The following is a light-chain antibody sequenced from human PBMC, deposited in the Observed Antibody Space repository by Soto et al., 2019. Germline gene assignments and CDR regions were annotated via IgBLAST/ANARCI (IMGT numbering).Light chain of an antibody. CDR1: SSNISRNN. CDR2: GNN. J-gene: IGLJ2*01. CDR3: AAWDDSLNGVV. V-gene: IGLV1-44*01. Sequence: QSVLTQPPSASGTPGQRVTISCSGSSSNISRNNVNWYQQLPGAAPKLLIYGNNQWPSGVPDRFSGSKSGTSASLAISGLQSEDEADYYCAAWDDSLNGVVFGGGTKRTV.